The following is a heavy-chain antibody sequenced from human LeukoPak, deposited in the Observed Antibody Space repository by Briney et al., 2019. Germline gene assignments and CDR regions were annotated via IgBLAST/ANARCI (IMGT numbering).Heavy chain of an antibody. CDR2: IYTSGST. CDR1: GGSISSGSYY. Sequence: PSETLSLTCTVSGGSISSGSYYWSWIRQPAGKGLEWIGRIYTSGSTNYNPSLKSRVTISVDTSKNQFSLKLSSVTAADTAVYYCARAITIFGVVTCTPTYYYYYYMDVWGKGTTVTVSS. V-gene: IGHV4-61*02. J-gene: IGHJ6*03. D-gene: IGHD3-3*01. CDR3: ARAITIFGVVTCTPTYYYYYYMDV.